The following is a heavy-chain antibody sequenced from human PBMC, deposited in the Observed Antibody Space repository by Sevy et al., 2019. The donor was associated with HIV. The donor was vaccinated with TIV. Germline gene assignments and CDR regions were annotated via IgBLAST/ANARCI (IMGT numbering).Heavy chain of an antibody. Sequence: SETLSVTCNVSGGSISSSGSFWGWIRQSPGKGLEWIGDISYVGKTNYNPSLRGRVTISRDTSNNHFSLRLKYVSAADTGVYYCAKILAHRGQGTLVTVSS. CDR1: GGSISSSGSF. D-gene: IGHD3-3*02. CDR3: AKILAH. CDR2: ISYVGKT. V-gene: IGHV4-39*02. J-gene: IGHJ4*02.